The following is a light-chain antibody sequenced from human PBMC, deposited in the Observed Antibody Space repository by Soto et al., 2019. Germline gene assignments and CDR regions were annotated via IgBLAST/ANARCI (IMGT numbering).Light chain of an antibody. J-gene: IGLJ1*01. CDR2: TNN. V-gene: IGLV1-44*01. Sequence: QSVLTQPPSVSGTPGQTVTICCSGSTXNIGSNPVNWYQQLPGTAPRLLISTNNQRPSGVPDRFSGSRSGTSASLAISGLQSEDEADYYCAAWDDRLNGPSYVFGTGTKVTVL. CDR1: TXNIGSNP. CDR3: AAWDDRLNGPSYV.